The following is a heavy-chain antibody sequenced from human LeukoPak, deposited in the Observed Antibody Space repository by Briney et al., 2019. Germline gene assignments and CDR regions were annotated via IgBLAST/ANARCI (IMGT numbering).Heavy chain of an antibody. Sequence: GGSLRLSCATSGFTFNKYWMSWVRQAPGKGLEWEANIRQDGREKYYLDSVRGRFTISRDNARTSVYLQMNSLRAQDTAVYFCAGIPSGWDSGGNVDWGQGTLVTVSS. J-gene: IGHJ4*02. CDR1: GFTFNKYW. CDR3: AGIPSGWDSGGNVD. D-gene: IGHD2-15*01. V-gene: IGHV3-7*03. CDR2: IRQDGREK.